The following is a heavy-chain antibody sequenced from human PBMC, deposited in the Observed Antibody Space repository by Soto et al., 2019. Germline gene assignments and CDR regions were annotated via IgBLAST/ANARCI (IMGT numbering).Heavy chain of an antibody. Sequence: PGESLKISCKGSGYRFTTYWISWVRQMPGKGLEWMGRIDPSDSQTSYSPSFQGQVTISADKSISTAYLQWSSLKASDTAIYYCARLALPVAGDNWFDPWGQGTLVTVSS. CDR3: ARLALPVAGDNWFDP. J-gene: IGHJ5*02. D-gene: IGHD6-19*01. CDR1: GYRFTTYW. CDR2: IDPSDSQT. V-gene: IGHV5-10-1*01.